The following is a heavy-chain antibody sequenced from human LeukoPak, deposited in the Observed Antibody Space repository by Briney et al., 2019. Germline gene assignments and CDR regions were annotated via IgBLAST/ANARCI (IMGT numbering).Heavy chain of an antibody. CDR2: INHSGST. CDR1: GGSFSGYY. J-gene: IGHJ4*02. V-gene: IGHV4-34*01. Sequence: SETLSLTCAVYGGSFSGYYWSWIRQPPGKGLEWIGEINHSGSTNYNPSLKSRVTISVDTSKNQFSLTLSSVTAADTAVYYCARLRSLDYWGQGTLVTVSS. CDR3: ARLRSLDY.